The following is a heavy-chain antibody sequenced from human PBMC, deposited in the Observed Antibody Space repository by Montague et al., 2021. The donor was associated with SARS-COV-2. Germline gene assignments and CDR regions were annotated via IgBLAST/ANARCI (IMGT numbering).Heavy chain of an antibody. CDR2: ICTSDYTT. Sequence: SLRLSCAASGFTFSNYAMNWVRQAPGKGPEWISYICTSDYTTSYAGSVKGRFTISRDNGKNSLYLQMNSLRAEDTAVYYCTREYWRIVGDGLDIWGQGTLVTVSS. V-gene: IGHV3-48*03. CDR3: TREYWRIVGDGLDI. CDR1: GFTFSNYA. J-gene: IGHJ3*02. D-gene: IGHD3-16*02.